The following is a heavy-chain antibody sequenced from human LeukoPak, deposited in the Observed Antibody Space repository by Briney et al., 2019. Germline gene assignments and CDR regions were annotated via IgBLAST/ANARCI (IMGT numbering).Heavy chain of an antibody. V-gene: IGHV1-8*01. CDR1: VYIFTICD. J-gene: IGHJ4*02. CDR2: MNPNTGNT. CDR3: ERQAISRQYLGRYMN. D-gene: IGHD3-10*01. Sequence: ASVRLSCTASVYIFTICDMLGVRQATGEGLEWMGWMNPNTGNTGYAQKFQGRVTITRDTSKNTAYMEASSLTSEDTAVYYCERQAISRQYLGRYMNWGQGTLVTVSS.